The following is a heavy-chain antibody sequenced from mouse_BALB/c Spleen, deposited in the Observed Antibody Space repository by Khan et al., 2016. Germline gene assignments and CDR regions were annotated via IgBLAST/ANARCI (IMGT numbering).Heavy chain of an antibody. CDR2: IDPANGNT. J-gene: IGHJ4*01. V-gene: IGHV14-3*02. CDR1: GFNIKDTY. Sequence: EVQLQEPGAELVKPGASVKLSCTASGFNIKDTYMHWVKQRPEQGLEWIGRIDPANGNTKYDPKFQGKATITADTSSNTAYLQLSSLTSEDTAVYYCARAYPYYAMDYWGQGTSVTVSS. CDR3: ARAYPYYAMDY.